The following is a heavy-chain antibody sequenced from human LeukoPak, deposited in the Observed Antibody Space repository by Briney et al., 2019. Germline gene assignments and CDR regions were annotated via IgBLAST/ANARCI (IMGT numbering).Heavy chain of an antibody. D-gene: IGHD3-10*01. CDR1: GITFSNAW. V-gene: IGHV3-15*01. CDR3: TTYGTFDY. Sequence: GGSLRLSCAVSGITFSNAWMSWVRQAPGKGLEWVGRIKSKSDGETIDYASPVKGRFTISRDDSENTLYLQMSSLKTEDTAVYYCTTYGTFDYWGQGTLVTVSS. J-gene: IGHJ4*02. CDR2: IKSKSDGETI.